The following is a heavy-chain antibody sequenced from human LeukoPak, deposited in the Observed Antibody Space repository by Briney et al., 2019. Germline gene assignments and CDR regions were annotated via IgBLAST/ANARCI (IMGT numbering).Heavy chain of an antibody. V-gene: IGHV1-2*02. D-gene: IGHD3-16*02. Sequence: ASVKVSCKASGYTFTGYYMHWVRQAPGQGLEWMGWINPNSGGTNYAQKFQGRVTMTRDTSISTAHMELSRLRSDDTAVYYCARDSRGLRLGELSFWYWGQGTLVTVSS. CDR1: GYTFTGYY. CDR2: INPNSGGT. CDR3: ARDSRGLRLGELSFWY. J-gene: IGHJ4*02.